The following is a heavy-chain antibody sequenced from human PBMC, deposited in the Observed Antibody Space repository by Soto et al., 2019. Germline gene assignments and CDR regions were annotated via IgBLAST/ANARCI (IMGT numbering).Heavy chain of an antibody. V-gene: IGHV4-34*01. Sequence: SETLSLTCAVYGGSFSGYDWSWIRQPPGKGLEWIGEINHSGSTNYNPSLKSRVTISVDTSKNQFSLKLSSVTAADTAVYYCARSHRGYSGYRYYYYYYGMDVWGHGTTVTYSS. D-gene: IGHD5-12*01. J-gene: IGHJ6*02. CDR2: INHSGST. CDR1: GGSFSGYD. CDR3: ARSHRGYSGYRYYYYYYGMDV.